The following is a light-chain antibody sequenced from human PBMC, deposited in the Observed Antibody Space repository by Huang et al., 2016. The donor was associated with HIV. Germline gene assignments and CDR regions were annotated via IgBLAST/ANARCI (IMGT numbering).Light chain of an antibody. V-gene: IGKV3-20*01. Sequence: EIVLTQSPGTLSLSPGERATLSCMASPSLGSSSLAWYQQKAGQAPRPPMYGASSTATGIPYRFRGSGSGTDFTLSISRLEPEDFAVYYCQQYDSSPVTFGGGTKVEIK. CDR2: GAS. CDR3: QQYDSSPVT. J-gene: IGKJ4*01. CDR1: PSLGSSS.